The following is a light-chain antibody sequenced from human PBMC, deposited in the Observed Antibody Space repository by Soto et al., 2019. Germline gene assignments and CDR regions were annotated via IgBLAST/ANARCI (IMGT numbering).Light chain of an antibody. CDR2: EVS. CDR3: CSSSSCSNFPYV. CDR1: SSDVGSYNL. V-gene: IGLV2-23*02. J-gene: IGLJ1*01. Sequence: QSALTQPASVSGSPGQSITISCTGTSSDVGSYNLVSWYQQHPGKAPKLMIYEVSKRPSGVSNRFSGSKSGNTASLTISGLQAEEEAYYYCCSSSSCSNFPYVFGTGTKVTVL.